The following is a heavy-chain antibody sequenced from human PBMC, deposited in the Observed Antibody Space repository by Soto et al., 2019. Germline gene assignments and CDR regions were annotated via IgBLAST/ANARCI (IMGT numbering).Heavy chain of an antibody. D-gene: IGHD2-21*01. CDR3: GRVVEGATRHTDFDS. CDR2: IYYSGST. CDR1: VGSISSGDYY. J-gene: IGHJ5*01. V-gene: IGHV4-30-4*01. Sequence: PSETLSLTCTVSVGSISSGDYYWSWIRQPPGKGLEWIGYIYYSGSTYYNPSLKSRVTISVDTATNQVSLRMSSVTAADTAVYFCGRVVEGATRHTDFDSWGQGTLVTVSS.